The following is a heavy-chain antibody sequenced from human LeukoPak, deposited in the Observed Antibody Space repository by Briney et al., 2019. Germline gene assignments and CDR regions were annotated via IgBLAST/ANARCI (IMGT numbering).Heavy chain of an antibody. J-gene: IGHJ4*02. D-gene: IGHD1-26*01. CDR3: ARGQGGIVGASRPKFDY. CDR1: GFTFSSYS. V-gene: IGHV3-21*01. CDR2: ISSSSSYI. Sequence: GGSLRLSCAASGFTFSSYSMNWVRQAPGKGLEWVSSISSSSSYIYYADSVKGRFTISRDNAKNSLYLQMNSLRAEDTAVYYCARGQGGIVGASRPKFDYWGQGTLVTVSS.